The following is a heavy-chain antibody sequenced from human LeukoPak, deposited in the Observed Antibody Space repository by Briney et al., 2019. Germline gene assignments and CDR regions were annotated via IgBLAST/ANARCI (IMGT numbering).Heavy chain of an antibody. CDR2: ISGSGGST. V-gene: IGHV3-23*01. CDR3: ARGLWYYGSGSYEDYMDV. Sequence: SGGSLRLSCAASGFTFSSYAMSWVRQAPGKGLEWVSAISGSGGSTYYADSVKGRFTISRDNSKNTLYLQMNSLRAEDTAVYYCARGLWYYGSGSYEDYMDVWGKGTTVTISS. D-gene: IGHD3-10*01. J-gene: IGHJ6*03. CDR1: GFTFSSYA.